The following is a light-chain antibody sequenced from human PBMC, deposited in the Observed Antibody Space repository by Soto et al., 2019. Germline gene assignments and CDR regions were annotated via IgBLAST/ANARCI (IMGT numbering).Light chain of an antibody. Sequence: DIQMTQSPSSLSASVGDRVTITCRASQSISSYLNWYQQKPGKAPKLLIYAASSLQSGVPSRFSGSGSGTDXTLTISSLQPEDFATYYCQQSYSTPLTFGGGTKVEIK. CDR1: QSISSY. CDR3: QQSYSTPLT. CDR2: AAS. J-gene: IGKJ4*01. V-gene: IGKV1-39*01.